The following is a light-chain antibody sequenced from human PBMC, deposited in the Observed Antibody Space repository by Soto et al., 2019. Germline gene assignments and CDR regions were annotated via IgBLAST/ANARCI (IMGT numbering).Light chain of an antibody. V-gene: IGLV2-23*01. Sequence: QSALTQPASVSGSPGQSITISCTGTSSDVGGYNLVSWYQQHPGKAPKLIIYEGNKRPSGVSNRFSGSKSGNTASLTISGLHAEDEADYYCFSYAGSSIPLFGGGTKLTVL. CDR1: SSDVGGYNL. J-gene: IGLJ2*01. CDR3: FSYAGSSIPL. CDR2: EGN.